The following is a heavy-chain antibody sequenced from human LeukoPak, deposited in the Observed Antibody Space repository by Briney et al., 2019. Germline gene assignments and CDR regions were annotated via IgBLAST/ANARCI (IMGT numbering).Heavy chain of an antibody. V-gene: IGHV3-30-3*01. D-gene: IGHD4-17*01. Sequence: PGRSLRLSCAASGFTFSSYAMHWVRQAPGKGLEWVAVISYDGSNKYYADSVKGRFTISRDNSKNTLYLQMSSLRAEDTAVYYCASHSPPDENMGYGDAGYWGQGTLVTVSS. J-gene: IGHJ4*02. CDR3: ASHSPPDENMGYGDAGY. CDR2: ISYDGSNK. CDR1: GFTFSSYA.